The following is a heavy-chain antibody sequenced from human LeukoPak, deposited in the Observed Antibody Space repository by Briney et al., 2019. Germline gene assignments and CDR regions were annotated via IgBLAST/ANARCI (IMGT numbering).Heavy chain of an antibody. CDR2: IYYSGST. CDR1: GSSISSYY. V-gene: IGHV4-59*08. CDR3: AIRRGDI. J-gene: IGHJ3*02. Sequence: SETLSLTCTVSGSSISSYYWSWIRQPPGKGLEWIGYIYYSGSTNYNPSLKSRVTISVDTSKNQFSLKLSSVTAADTAVYYCAIRRGDIWGQGTMVTVSS.